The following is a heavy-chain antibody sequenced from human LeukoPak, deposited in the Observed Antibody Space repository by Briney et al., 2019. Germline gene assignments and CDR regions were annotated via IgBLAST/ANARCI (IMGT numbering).Heavy chain of an antibody. D-gene: IGHD1-1*01. J-gene: IGHJ6*03. Sequence: GASVKVSCKASGYTFTDYYLHWVRQAPGQGLEWVGWINPNNGGSNYTQKFQGRVTMTRDTSISTAYMELTRLSSADTAIYYCARHERDYFYYYMDVWGKGTTVTVSS. CDR3: ARHERDYFYYYMDV. CDR2: INPNNGGS. V-gene: IGHV1-2*02. CDR1: GYTFTDYY.